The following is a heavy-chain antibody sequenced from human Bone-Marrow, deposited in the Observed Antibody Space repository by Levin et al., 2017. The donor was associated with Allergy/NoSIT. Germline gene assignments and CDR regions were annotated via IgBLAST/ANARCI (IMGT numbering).Heavy chain of an antibody. CDR3: ATEVSVRHAFDL. Sequence: GGSLRLSCKVSGYPLTDISMHWVRQAPGKGLEWMGGFDPQDGETSYAQNFQGRVTMTEDTSADTAYMELSSLRSDDSAVYYCATEVSVRHAFDLWGQGTMVIVS. CDR2: FDPQDGET. V-gene: IGHV1-24*01. CDR1: GYPLTDIS. D-gene: IGHD1-1*01. J-gene: IGHJ3*01.